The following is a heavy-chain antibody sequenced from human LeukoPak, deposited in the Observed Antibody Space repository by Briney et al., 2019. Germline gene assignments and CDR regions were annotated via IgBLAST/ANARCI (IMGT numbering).Heavy chain of an antibody. CDR1: GGTFSSYA. V-gene: IGHV1-69*05. CDR2: IIPIFGTA. Sequence: SVKHSCKASGGTFSSYAISWVRQAPGQGLEWMGGIIPIFGTANYAQKLQGRVTMTTDTSTSTAYMELRSLRSDDTAVYYCARGGSGSYPFFDYWGQGTLVTVSS. CDR3: ARGGSGSYPFFDY. J-gene: IGHJ4*02. D-gene: IGHD1-26*01.